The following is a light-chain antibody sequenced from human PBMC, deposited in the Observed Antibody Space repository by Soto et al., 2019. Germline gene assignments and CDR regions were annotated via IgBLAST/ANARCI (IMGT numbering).Light chain of an antibody. J-gene: IGLJ3*02. V-gene: IGLV2-11*01. CDR1: SSDVGGYNY. CDR2: DVS. CDR3: CSYTGSYTLM. Sequence: QSVLTQPRSVSGSPGQSVTISCTGTSSDVGGYNYVSWYQQHPGKAPKLIIYDVSERPSGVPDRFSGSKSGNTASLTISGLQADDEADCYCCSYTGSYTLMFGGGTKLTVL.